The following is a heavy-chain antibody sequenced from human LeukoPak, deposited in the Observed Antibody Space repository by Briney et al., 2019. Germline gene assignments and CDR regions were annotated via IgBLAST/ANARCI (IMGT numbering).Heavy chain of an antibody. CDR2: IYTSGST. Sequence: PSETLSLTCTVSGGSISSGSYYWSWIRQPAGKGLEWIGRIYTSGSTNYNPSLKSRVTISVDTSKNQFSLKLSSVTAADTAVYYCARVPLLWFGELLSGDAFDIWGQGTMVTVSS. CDR3: ARVPLLWFGELLSGDAFDI. CDR1: GGSISSGSYY. V-gene: IGHV4-61*02. J-gene: IGHJ3*02. D-gene: IGHD3-10*01.